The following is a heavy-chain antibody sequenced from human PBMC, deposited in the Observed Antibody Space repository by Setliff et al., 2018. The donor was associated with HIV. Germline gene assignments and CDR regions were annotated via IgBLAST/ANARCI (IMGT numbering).Heavy chain of an antibody. CDR2: IYYSGTA. CDR1: GGSISGGGYY. D-gene: IGHD3-22*01. V-gene: IGHV4-31*03. CDR3: ARHAVPHYYDSSGPS. Sequence: PSETLSLTCTVSGGSISGGGYYWTWIRQYPGRGLEWIGYIYYSGTAYYKPSLRSRVTISVDTSKNQFSLKLNSVTAADTAVYYCARHAVPHYYDSSGPSWGPGTLVTVSS. J-gene: IGHJ5*02.